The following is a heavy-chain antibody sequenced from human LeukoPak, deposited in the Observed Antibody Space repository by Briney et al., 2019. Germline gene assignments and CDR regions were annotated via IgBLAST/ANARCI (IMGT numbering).Heavy chain of an antibody. D-gene: IGHD4-17*01. V-gene: IGHV3-74*01. CDR3: ASGWGDYPTGGGIFDY. CDR1: GFTFSSYW. Sequence: GGSLRLSCAASGFTFSSYWMHWVRQAPGKGLVWVSRINSDGSSTSYADSVKGRFTISRDNAKNTLYLQINSLRAEDTAVYYCASGWGDYPTGGGIFDYWGQGTLVTVSS. J-gene: IGHJ4*02. CDR2: INSDGSST.